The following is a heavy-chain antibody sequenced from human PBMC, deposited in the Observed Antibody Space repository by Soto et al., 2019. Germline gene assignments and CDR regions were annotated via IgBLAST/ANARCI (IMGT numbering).Heavy chain of an antibody. CDR1: GFTFSSYG. CDR3: ARVYGGYTFDY. D-gene: IGHD5-12*01. Sequence: QVQLVESGGGVVQPGRSLRLSCAASGFTFSSYGMHWVRQAPGKGLEWVAVIWYDGSKKYYADSVKGRFTISRDNSKNTLYLQMNSLRAEDTAVYYCARVYGGYTFDYWGQGTLVTVSS. V-gene: IGHV3-33*01. J-gene: IGHJ4*02. CDR2: IWYDGSKK.